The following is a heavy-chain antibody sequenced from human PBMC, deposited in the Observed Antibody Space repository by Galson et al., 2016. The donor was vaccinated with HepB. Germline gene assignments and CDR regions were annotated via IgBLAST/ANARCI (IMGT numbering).Heavy chain of an antibody. D-gene: IGHD3-10*01. CDR2: IYWDDDK. CDR3: VHRKPDYYVSDWFDP. V-gene: IGHV2-5*02. J-gene: IGHJ5*02. Sequence: PALVKPTQTLTLTCTLSGFSLNTSGVGVGWIRQPPGQALEWLALIYWDDDKRYSPSLKSRLTITKDTSKNEVVLTMTNMDPVDTATYFCVHRKPDYYVSDWFDPWGQGTLVTVSS. CDR1: GFSLNTSGVG.